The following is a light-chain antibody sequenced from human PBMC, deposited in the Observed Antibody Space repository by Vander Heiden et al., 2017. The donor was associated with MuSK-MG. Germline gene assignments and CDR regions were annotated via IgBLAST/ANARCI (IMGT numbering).Light chain of an antibody. Sequence: IVLTQSPATLSVSPGERVTLSCRASQDVGTYLAWYKQTPGQPPRLLIYSASNRAPGTKARFSGSGDGTDFTLTISSLEPEDLAVYYCQQRSAVPLSITFGQGTPMEIK. CDR2: SAS. CDR3: QQRSAVPLSIT. J-gene: IGKJ5*01. CDR1: QDVGTY. V-gene: IGKV3-11*01.